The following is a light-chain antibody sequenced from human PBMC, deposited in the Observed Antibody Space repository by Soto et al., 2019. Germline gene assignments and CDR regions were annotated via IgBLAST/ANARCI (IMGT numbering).Light chain of an antibody. CDR3: QQYGSSPPYT. CDR1: HSVSSSY. V-gene: IGKV3-20*01. J-gene: IGKJ2*01. Sequence: EIVLTQSPGTLSLSPGERATLSCRASHSVSSSYLAWYQQNPGQAPRLLIYGVSSRATGIPDRFSGSGSGTDFTLTISRLEPEDFAVYYCQQYGSSPPYTFGQGTKLEIK. CDR2: GVS.